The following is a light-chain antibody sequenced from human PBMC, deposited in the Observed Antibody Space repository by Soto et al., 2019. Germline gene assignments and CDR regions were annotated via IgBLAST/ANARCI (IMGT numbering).Light chain of an antibody. CDR3: QQYNDWPQT. CDR2: GAS. CDR1: QSVDSN. Sequence: EIVMTQSPANLSVSPGERATLSCRASQSVDSNLAWYQQQPGQAPRLLIYGASTRATGLPAKYSGSGSGTEFTLTISSLQSEDFAVYYCQQYNDWPQTFGQGTKVEIK. V-gene: IGKV3-15*01. J-gene: IGKJ1*01.